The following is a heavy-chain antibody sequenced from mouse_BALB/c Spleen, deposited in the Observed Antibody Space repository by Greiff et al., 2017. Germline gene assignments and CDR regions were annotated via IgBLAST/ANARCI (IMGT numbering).Heavy chain of an antibody. CDR3: ARHPLDTARYWYFDV. CDR1: GFAFSSYD. D-gene: IGHD1-2*01. V-gene: IGHV5-12-1*01. J-gene: IGHJ1*01. CDR2: ISSGGGST. Sequence: EVQVVESGGGLVKPGGSLKLSCAASGFAFSSYDMSWVRQTPEKRLEWVAYISSGGGSTYYPDTVKGRFTISRDNAKNTLYLQMSSLKSEDTAMYYCARHPLDTARYWYFDVWGAGTTVTVSS.